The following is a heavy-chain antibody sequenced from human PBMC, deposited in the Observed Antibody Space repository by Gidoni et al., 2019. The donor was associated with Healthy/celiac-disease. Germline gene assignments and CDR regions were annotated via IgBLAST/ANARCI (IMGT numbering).Heavy chain of an antibody. CDR2: IRSKAYGGTT. CDR3: TRAYDSYYYGSGSCYDY. J-gene: IGHJ4*02. D-gene: IGHD3-10*01. CDR1: GFTFGDYA. Sequence: EVQLVESGGGLVQPGRSLRLSCTASGFTFGDYAMSWFRQAPGKGLEWVGFIRSKAYGGTTEYAASVKGRFTSSRDDSKSIAYLQMNSLKTEDTAVYYCTRAYDSYYYGSGSCYDYWGQGTLVTVSS. V-gene: IGHV3-49*03.